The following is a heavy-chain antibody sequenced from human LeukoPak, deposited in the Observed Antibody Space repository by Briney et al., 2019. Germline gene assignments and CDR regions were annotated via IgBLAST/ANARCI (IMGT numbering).Heavy chain of an antibody. CDR2: ISSSGFTI. V-gene: IGHV3-48*03. Sequence: PGGSLRLSCAASGFTFSTYDMNWVRQAPGKGLEWVSYISSSGFTISYADSVKGRFTISRDNTKNSLYLQMSSLRAEDTAFYCCARSESYFDYWGQGALLTVSS. CDR3: ARSESYFDY. J-gene: IGHJ4*02. CDR1: GFTFSTYD.